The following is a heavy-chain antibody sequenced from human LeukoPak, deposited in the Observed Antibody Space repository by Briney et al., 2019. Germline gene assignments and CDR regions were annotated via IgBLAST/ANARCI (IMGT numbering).Heavy chain of an antibody. CDR2: IRYDGSNK. CDR1: GFTFSSYG. CDR3: AKAYTGSSWKTRGY. Sequence: GGSLRLXCAASGFTFSSYGMHWVRQAPGKGLEWVAFIRYDGSNKYYADSVKGRFTISRDNSKNTLYLQMNSLRAEDTAVYYCAKAYTGSSWKTRGYWGQGTLVTVSS. D-gene: IGHD6-13*01. J-gene: IGHJ4*02. V-gene: IGHV3-30*02.